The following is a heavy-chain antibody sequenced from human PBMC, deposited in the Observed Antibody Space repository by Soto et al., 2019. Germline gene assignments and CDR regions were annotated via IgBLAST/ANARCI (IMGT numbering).Heavy chain of an antibody. J-gene: IGHJ4*02. CDR1: GFDFSGSE. CDR3: AKVAPFILGSPI. Sequence: EVKLVDSGGDLVQPGGSLRLSCTASGFDFSGSEMNWFRQTPGKGLEWVAYITGSSGAVFHADSVKGRFSISRDNAKSSLFLEMNTLTADDAGVYYCAKVAPFILGSPIWGQGTLVTVSS. D-gene: IGHD2-21*01. CDR2: ITGSSGAV. V-gene: IGHV3-48*03.